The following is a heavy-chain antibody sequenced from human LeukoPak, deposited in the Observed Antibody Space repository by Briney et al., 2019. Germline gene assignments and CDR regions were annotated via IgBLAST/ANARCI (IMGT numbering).Heavy chain of an antibody. Sequence: GGSLRLSCAASGFTFSSYAMSWVRQAPGKGLEWVSVIYSGGSTYYADSVKGRFTISRDNSKNTLYLQMNSLRAEDTAVYYCARFYSNPWEGAFDIWGQGTMVTVSS. D-gene: IGHD4-11*01. CDR2: IYSGGST. J-gene: IGHJ3*02. CDR3: ARFYSNPWEGAFDI. V-gene: IGHV3-66*01. CDR1: GFTFSSYA.